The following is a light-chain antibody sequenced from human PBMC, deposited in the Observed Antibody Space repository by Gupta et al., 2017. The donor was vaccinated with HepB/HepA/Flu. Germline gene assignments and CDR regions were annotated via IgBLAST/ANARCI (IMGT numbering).Light chain of an antibody. CDR1: QSISSY. V-gene: IGKV1-39*01. J-gene: IGKJ1*01. CDR3: QQRDSTPWT. Sequence: DTQMTQSPSSLSASVGDRVTITCRASQSISSYLNWYQQKPGKAPKLLIYAASSLQSGVPSRFSGSGSGTDFTLTISRRQPEDFATYYCQQRDSTPWTFGQGTKVEIK. CDR2: AAS.